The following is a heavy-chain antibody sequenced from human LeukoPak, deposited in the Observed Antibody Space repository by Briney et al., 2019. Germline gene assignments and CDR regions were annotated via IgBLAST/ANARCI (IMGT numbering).Heavy chain of an antibody. CDR1: GGSISSSNYY. D-gene: IGHD3-10*01. V-gene: IGHV4-39*02. J-gene: IGHJ4*02. Sequence: SETLSLTCTVSGGSISSSNYYWGWIRQPPGKGLECIGSIYYSGSTYNNPSLKSRVTISVDTSKNHFSLKLSSVTAADTAVYYCASRPTFYYGSGSYPRRFYDYWGQGTLVTVSS. CDR2: IYYSGST. CDR3: ASRPTFYYGSGSYPRRFYDY.